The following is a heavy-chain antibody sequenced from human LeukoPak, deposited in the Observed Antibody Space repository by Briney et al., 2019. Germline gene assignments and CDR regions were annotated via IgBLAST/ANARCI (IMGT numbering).Heavy chain of an antibody. CDR1: GFTFSSYG. CDR3: VQDSYAISSSGSTFAS. D-gene: IGHD2-2*01. V-gene: IGHV3-30*18. CDR2: ISYDGSNK. Sequence: PGGSLRLSCAASGFTFSSYGMHWVRQAPGKGLEWVAVISYDGSNKYYADSVKGRFTISRDNSKNTLYLQMNSLRTEDMAVYYCVQDSYAISSSGSTFASWGQGTLVTVSS. J-gene: IGHJ4*02.